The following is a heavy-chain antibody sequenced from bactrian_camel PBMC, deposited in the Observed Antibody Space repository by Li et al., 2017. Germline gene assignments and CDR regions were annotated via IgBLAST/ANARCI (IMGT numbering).Heavy chain of an antibody. CDR3: AAETFGSCSWRPGAADFSL. J-gene: IGHJ6*01. CDR1: GYAYSVGNC. D-gene: IGHD6*01. V-gene: IGHV3-3*01. Sequence: HVQLVESGGGSVQAGGSLTLSCVVSGYAYSVGNCVGWYRLPPGRAPAEREGIAAIRRSGGETWYAGSVKGRFTISRENVKNTLMFYLLMNNLEPEDTAMYYCAAETFGSCSWRPGAADFSLWSQGTQVTVS. CDR2: IRRSGGET.